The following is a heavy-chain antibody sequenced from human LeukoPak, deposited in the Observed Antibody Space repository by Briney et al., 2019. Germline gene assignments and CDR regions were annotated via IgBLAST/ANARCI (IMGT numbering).Heavy chain of an antibody. CDR1: GFSFSNYG. Sequence: GGSLRLSCAASGFSFSNYGMHWVRQAPGKGLEWVAYIKQDGSETYYVGSVKGRFTISRDKAKNSLYLQMNSLGVDDTAVYYCGNYSINDAREFQYWGQGTLVTV. J-gene: IGHJ1*01. D-gene: IGHD4-11*01. V-gene: IGHV3-7*01. CDR3: GNYSINDAREFQY. CDR2: IKQDGSET.